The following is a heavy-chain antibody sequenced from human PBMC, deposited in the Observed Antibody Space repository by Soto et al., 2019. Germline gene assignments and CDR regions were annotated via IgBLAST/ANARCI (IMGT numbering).Heavy chain of an antibody. CDR1: GGSISSYY. Sequence: QVQLQESGPGLVKPSETLSLTCTVSGGSISSYYWSWIRQPPGKGLEWIGYIYYSGSTNYNPSLKSRVTISVDTSKNQFSLKLSSVTAADTAVYYCARDKSRGMDVGGQGTTVTVSS. J-gene: IGHJ6*02. CDR3: ARDKSRGMDV. CDR2: IYYSGST. V-gene: IGHV4-59*01.